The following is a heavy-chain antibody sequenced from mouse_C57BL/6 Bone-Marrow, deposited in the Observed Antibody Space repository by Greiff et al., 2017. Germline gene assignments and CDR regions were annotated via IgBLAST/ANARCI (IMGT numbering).Heavy chain of an antibody. V-gene: IGHV10-1*01. D-gene: IGHD2-3*01. CDR3: VRQGGYYVYFDY. Sequence: EVHLVESGGGLVQPKGSLKLSCAASGFSFNTYAMNWVRQAPGKGLEWVARIRSKSNNYATYYADSVKDRFTISRDDSESMLYLQMNNLKTEDTAMYYCVRQGGYYVYFDYWGQGTTLTVSS. CDR1: GFSFNTYA. CDR2: IRSKSNNYAT. J-gene: IGHJ2*01.